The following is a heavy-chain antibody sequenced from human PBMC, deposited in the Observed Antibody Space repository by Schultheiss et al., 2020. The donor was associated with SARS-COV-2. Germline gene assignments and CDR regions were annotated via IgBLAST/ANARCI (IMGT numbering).Heavy chain of an antibody. J-gene: IGHJ4*02. CDR2: IYYSGST. CDR1: GFTFSSYS. D-gene: IGHD3-22*01. CDR3: ARAYDSSGYPGY. V-gene: IGHV4-59*01. Sequence: GSLRLSCAASGFTFSSYSMNWVRQAPGKGLEWIGYIYYSGSTYYNPSLKSRVTISVDTSNNQFSLELNSVTAADTAVYYCARAYDSSGYPGYWGQGTLVTVSS.